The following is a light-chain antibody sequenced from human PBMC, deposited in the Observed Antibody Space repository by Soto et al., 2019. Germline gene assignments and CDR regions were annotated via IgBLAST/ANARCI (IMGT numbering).Light chain of an antibody. CDR3: QQYYSPPAM. J-gene: IGKJ1*01. CDR1: QSVLKSSNDKNH. V-gene: IGKV4-1*01. CDR2: WAS. Sequence: DIVMTQSPDSLAVSLGERATINCKSSQSVLKSSNDKNHLAWYQQKPGQLPRLLIFWASTRESGVPDRFSGGGSGTDFTLTISSLQAEDVAVYYCQQYYSPPAMFGQGTKVEI.